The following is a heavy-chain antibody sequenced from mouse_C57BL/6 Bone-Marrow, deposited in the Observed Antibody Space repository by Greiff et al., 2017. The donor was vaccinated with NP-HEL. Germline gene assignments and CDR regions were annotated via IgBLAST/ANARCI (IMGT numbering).Heavy chain of an antibody. CDR3: ARGGSYGAMDY. CDR1: GFTFSDSY. Sequence: GGFVPPFLSLPLSFPSSGFTFSDSYLALVRPVPLQGLEWVANINYDGSSTYYLDSLKSRFIISRDNAKNILYLQMSSLKSEDTATYYCARGGSYGAMDYWGQGTSVTVSS. CDR2: INYDGSST. D-gene: IGHD1-1*01. V-gene: IGHV5-16*01. J-gene: IGHJ4*01.